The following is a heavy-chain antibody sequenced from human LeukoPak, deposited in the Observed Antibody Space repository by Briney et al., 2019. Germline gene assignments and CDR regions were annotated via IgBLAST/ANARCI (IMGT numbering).Heavy chain of an antibody. CDR3: ARDSFRGSYSDY. V-gene: IGHV3-30*02. Sequence: PGGSLRLSCAASGFTFSSYGMHWVRQAPGKGLEWVAFIRYDGSNKYYADSVKGRFTISRDNAKNSLYLQMNSLRAGDTAVYYCARDSFRGSYSDYWGQGTLVTVSS. J-gene: IGHJ4*02. CDR2: IRYDGSNK. CDR1: GFTFSSYG. D-gene: IGHD1-26*01.